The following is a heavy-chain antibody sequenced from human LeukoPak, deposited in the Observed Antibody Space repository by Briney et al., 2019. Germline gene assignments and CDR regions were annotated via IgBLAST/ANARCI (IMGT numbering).Heavy chain of an antibody. D-gene: IGHD3-3*01. Sequence: GGPLRLSCAASGFTFSSYSMNWVRQAPGKGLEWVSYISSSGSTIYYADSVKGRLTISRDNAKNSLYLQMNSLRAEDTAVYYCAREGPFTTNAFDIWGQGTMVTVSS. CDR3: AREGPFTTNAFDI. CDR1: GFTFSSYS. J-gene: IGHJ3*02. V-gene: IGHV3-48*01. CDR2: ISSSGSTI.